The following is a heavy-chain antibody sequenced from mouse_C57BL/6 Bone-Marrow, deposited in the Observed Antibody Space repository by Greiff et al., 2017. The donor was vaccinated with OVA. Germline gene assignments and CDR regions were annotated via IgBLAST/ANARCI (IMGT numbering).Heavy chain of an antibody. CDR1: GYSFTGYY. CDR2: IYPYNGVS. Sequence: EVQLQQSGPELVKPGASVKISCKASGYSFTGYYMHWVKQSHGNILDWIGYIYPYNGVSSYNQKFKGKATLIVDKSSSTAYMELRSLTSEDSAVYYCARWEGWLLQDYYAMDYWGQGTSVTVSS. CDR3: ARWEGWLLQDYYAMDY. V-gene: IGHV1-31*01. J-gene: IGHJ4*01. D-gene: IGHD2-3*01.